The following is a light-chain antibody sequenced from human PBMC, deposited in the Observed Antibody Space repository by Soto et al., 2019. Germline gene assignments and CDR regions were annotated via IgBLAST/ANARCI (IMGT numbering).Light chain of an antibody. Sequence: QPVLTQSPSASAPLGASVKLTCTLSSGHSINAIAWHQQQPEKGPRYLMNLNSDGSHSKGDGIPDRFSGSSSGAERYLTISSLQSEDEADYYCQTWGTGIVVFGGGTKLTV. CDR1: SGHSINA. V-gene: IGLV4-69*01. CDR3: QTWGTGIVV. J-gene: IGLJ2*01. CDR2: LNSDGSH.